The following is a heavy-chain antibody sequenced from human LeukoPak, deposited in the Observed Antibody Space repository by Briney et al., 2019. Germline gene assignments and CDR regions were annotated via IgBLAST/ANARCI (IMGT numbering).Heavy chain of an antibody. J-gene: IGHJ2*01. D-gene: IGHD3-16*01. CDR3: ATVGAPGYFNL. CDR1: GFTFNYAW. V-gene: IGHV3-15*01. CDR2: VKSKTDGGTI. Sequence: GGSLRLSCAASGFTFNYAWMSWVRQAPGKGLECVGRVKSKTDGGTIDYAAPVKGRFTISRDDSKNMLYLQMNSLKTEDTAVYYCATVGAPGYFNLRGRGNLVTVSS.